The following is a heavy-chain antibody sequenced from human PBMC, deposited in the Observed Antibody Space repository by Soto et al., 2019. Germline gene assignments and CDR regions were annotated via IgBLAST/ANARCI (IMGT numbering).Heavy chain of an antibody. Sequence: SETLSLTCTVSGGSISSSSYYWSWIRQPPGKGLEWVGYIYSSGSTNYNPSLRSRVTISVDTSKNQFSLKLSSVTAADTAVYYCARGYRVVVAADWFDPWGQGTLVTVSS. CDR1: GGSISSSSYY. V-gene: IGHV4-61*01. J-gene: IGHJ5*02. CDR2: IYSSGST. D-gene: IGHD2-15*01. CDR3: ARGYRVVVAADWFDP.